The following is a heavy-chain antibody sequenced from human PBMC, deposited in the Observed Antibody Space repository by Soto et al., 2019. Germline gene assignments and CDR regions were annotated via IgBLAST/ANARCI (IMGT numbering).Heavy chain of an antibody. CDR2: FGGTSGNT. CDR1: GFTFSGSI. Sequence: EVQLLESGGGLVQPGGSLRLSCAASGFTFSGSIMSWVRQAPGKGLEWVSTFGGTSGNTYYAYSVTGQFTISRDTSKNTLYMQVNSLRSDDTAVYYYAKRGHYFFDHWGQGTLVTFSS. V-gene: IGHV3-23*01. CDR3: AKRGHYFFDH. J-gene: IGHJ4*02. D-gene: IGHD3-3*01.